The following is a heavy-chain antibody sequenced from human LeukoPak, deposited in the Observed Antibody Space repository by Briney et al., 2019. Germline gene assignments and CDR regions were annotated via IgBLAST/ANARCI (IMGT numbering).Heavy chain of an antibody. CDR3: ARDVLRFLEWLFDAFDI. CDR2: IRDDGSIK. CDR1: GFTFNNYG. Sequence: GGSLRLSCAPSGFTFNNYGMHWVRQAPGKGLEWVAFIRDDGSIKYYADSVKGRFTISRDNSKNTLSLQMNSLRAEDTAVYYCARDVLRFLEWLFDAFDIWGQGTMVTVSS. V-gene: IGHV3-30*02. D-gene: IGHD3-3*01. J-gene: IGHJ3*02.